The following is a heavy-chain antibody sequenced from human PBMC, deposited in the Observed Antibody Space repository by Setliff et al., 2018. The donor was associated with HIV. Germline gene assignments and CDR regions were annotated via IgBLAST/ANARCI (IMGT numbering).Heavy chain of an antibody. J-gene: IGHJ6*03. Sequence: TLSLTCTVSGGSISSYYWSWIRQPPGKGLEWIGYIYYSGSTNYNPSLKSRITISADTSKNQLSLNLSSVTAADTAVYYCASGALYYYYYMDVWGKGTTVTVSS. CDR2: IYYSGST. D-gene: IGHD4-17*01. CDR3: ASGALYYYYYMDV. CDR1: GGSISSYY. V-gene: IGHV4-59*08.